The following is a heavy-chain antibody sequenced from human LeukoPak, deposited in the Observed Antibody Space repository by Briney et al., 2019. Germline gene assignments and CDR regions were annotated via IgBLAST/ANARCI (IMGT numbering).Heavy chain of an antibody. CDR1: GFTFSAYS. V-gene: IGHV3-21*01. CDR2: ISSSGTYI. Sequence: KPGGSLRLSCAASGFTFSAYSINWVRQAPGRGPEWVSSISSSGTYIYYADSVKGRFTISRDNAKNSLSLQMNSLRAEDTAVYYCARDFRYSGSYHHWFDPWGQGTLVTVSS. J-gene: IGHJ5*02. CDR3: ARDFRYSGSYHHWFDP. D-gene: IGHD1-26*01.